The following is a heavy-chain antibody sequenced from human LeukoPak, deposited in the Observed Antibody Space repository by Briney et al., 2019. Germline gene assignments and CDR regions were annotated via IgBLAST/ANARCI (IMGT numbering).Heavy chain of an antibody. CDR1: GGSISSYY. D-gene: IGHD3-22*01. V-gene: IGHV4-59*08. CDR2: IYYSGST. Sequence: SETLSLTCTVSGGSISSYYWSWIRRPPGKGLEWIGYIYYSGSTNYNPSLKSRVTISVDTSKNQFSLKLSSVTAADTAVYYCARLESPYYYDSSTLGYFDYWGQGTLVTVSS. J-gene: IGHJ4*02. CDR3: ARLESPYYYDSSTLGYFDY.